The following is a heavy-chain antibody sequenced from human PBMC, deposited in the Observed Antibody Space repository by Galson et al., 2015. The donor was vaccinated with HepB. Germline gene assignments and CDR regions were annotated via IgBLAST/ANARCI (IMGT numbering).Heavy chain of an antibody. CDR1: GFTFSGYA. J-gene: IGHJ6*01. D-gene: IGHD3-10*01. CDR3: ASYAMVRGVVYGMDG. V-gene: IGHV3-11*03. CDR2: ISSSSSCT. Sequence: FLRLSCAASGFTFSGYAMSWIRQAPGKGLEWVSYISSSSSCTYYADSVEGRFTISRDNAKNSLYLQMNSLRAEDTAVYYCASYAMVRGVVYGMDGCRQGARV.